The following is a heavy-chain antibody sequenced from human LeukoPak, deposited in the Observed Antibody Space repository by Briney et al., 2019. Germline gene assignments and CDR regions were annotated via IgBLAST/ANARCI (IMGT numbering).Heavy chain of an antibody. D-gene: IGHD3-10*01. CDR2: IKKDGSEK. V-gene: IGHV3-7*01. CDR3: ATDRGPGSGSYYFDFDY. CDR1: GFTFSNYW. Sequence: TGGSLRLSCAASGFTFSNYWMSWVRQAPGKGLEWVANIKKDGSEKYYVDSVKGRFTISRDNAKNSLYLQMNSLRAEDTAVYYCATDRGPGSGSYYFDFDYWGQGILVTVPS. J-gene: IGHJ4*02.